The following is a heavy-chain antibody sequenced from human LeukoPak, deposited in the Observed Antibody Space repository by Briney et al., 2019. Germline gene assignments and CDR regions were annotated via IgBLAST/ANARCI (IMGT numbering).Heavy chain of an antibody. J-gene: IGHJ3*02. CDR1: GGSISGYY. CDR2: INHSGST. V-gene: IGHV4-34*01. CDR3: ARGRDVRGDAFDI. D-gene: IGHD3-10*01. Sequence: SETLSLTCTVSGGSISGYYWSWIRQPPGKGLEWIGEINHSGSTNYNPSLKSRVTISVDTSKNQFSLKLGSVTAADTAVYYCARGRDVRGDAFDIWGQGTMVTVSS.